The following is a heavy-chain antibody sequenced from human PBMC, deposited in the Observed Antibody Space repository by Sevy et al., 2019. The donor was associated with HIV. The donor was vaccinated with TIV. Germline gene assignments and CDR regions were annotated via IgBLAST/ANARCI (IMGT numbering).Heavy chain of an antibody. CDR3: ARRRYSSGWENFDY. J-gene: IGHJ4*02. D-gene: IGHD6-19*01. CDR1: GFTFSSYA. Sequence: GGSLRLSCAASGFTFSSYAMHWVRQAPGKGLEWVAVISYDGSNKYYAYSVKGRFTISRDNSKNTRYLQMNSLRAGDTAGYYCARRRYSSGWENFDYWGQGTLVTVSS. CDR2: ISYDGSNK. V-gene: IGHV3-30-3*01.